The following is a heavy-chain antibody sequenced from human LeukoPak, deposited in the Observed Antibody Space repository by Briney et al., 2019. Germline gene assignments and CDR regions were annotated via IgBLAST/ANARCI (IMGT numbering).Heavy chain of an antibody. CDR3: TRGHVLVTPWFDP. J-gene: IGHJ5*02. CDR1: GFTFISYW. Sequence: GGSLRLSCAASGFTFISYWMHWVRQAPGKGLVWVSRINSDGSSTNYADSVKGRFTISRDNAKNTLYLQMNSLRAEDTAVYFCTRGHVLVTPWFDPWGQGTLVTVSS. CDR2: INSDGSST. V-gene: IGHV3-74*01. D-gene: IGHD2-21*02.